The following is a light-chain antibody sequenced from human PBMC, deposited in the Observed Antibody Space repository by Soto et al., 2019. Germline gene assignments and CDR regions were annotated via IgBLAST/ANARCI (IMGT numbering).Light chain of an antibody. CDR2: GNN. J-gene: IGLJ3*02. CDR1: SSNIGAGYD. V-gene: IGLV1-40*01. CDR3: QSYDTSLSGGV. Sequence: QSVLTQPPSVSGAPGQRVTISCTGSSSNIGAGYDVHWYQHLPGTAPKLLIFGNNNRPSGVPDRFSGSKSGTSGSLAITGLQAEDEADYYCQSYDTSLSGGVFGGGTKLTVL.